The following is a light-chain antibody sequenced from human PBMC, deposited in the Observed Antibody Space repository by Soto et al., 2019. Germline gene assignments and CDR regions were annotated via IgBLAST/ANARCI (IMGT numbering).Light chain of an antibody. CDR3: AAWHDSLSAWV. V-gene: IGLV1-47*01. CDR1: SSNIGSNY. CDR2: RNN. J-gene: IGLJ3*02. Sequence: QSVLTQPPSASGTPGQRVTISCSGSSSNIGSNYVYWYQQLPGTAPKLLIYRNNQRPSGVPDRFSGSKSGTSASLAISGLPSEDEADYYCAAWHDSLSAWVFGGGTKLTVL.